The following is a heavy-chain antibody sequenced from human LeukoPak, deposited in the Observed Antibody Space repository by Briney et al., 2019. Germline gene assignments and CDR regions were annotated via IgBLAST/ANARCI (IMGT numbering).Heavy chain of an antibody. CDR2: FNAGNGNT. Sequence: ASVKVSCKASGYTFTSYAMHWVRQAPGQRLEWMGWFNAGNGNTKYSQKFQGRVTITRDTSASTAYMELSSLRSEDTAVYYCAMRMPQSLTPGAFDIWGQGTMVTVSS. J-gene: IGHJ3*02. D-gene: IGHD2-15*01. CDR3: AMRMPQSLTPGAFDI. V-gene: IGHV1-3*01. CDR1: GYTFTSYA.